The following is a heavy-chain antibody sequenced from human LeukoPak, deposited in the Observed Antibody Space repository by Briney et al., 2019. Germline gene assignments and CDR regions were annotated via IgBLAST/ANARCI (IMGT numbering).Heavy chain of an antibody. CDR2: IDYRGST. J-gene: IGHJ3*02. CDR1: GGSISSFY. CDR3: ARSRSGYSYDHAAFEI. V-gene: IGHV4-59*01. Sequence: SETLSLTCTVSGGSISSFYWSWIRQPPGKGLEWIAYIDYRGSTTYNPSLRSRVTISVDTSRNQFSLKLYSVTAADTAVYYCARSRSGYSYDHAAFEIWGQGTMVTVSS. D-gene: IGHD5-18*01.